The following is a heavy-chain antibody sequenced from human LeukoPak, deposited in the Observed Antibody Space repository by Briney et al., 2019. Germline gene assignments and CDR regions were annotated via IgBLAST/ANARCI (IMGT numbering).Heavy chain of an antibody. V-gene: IGHV3-53*04. CDR3: ARDRFNGMDV. CDR2: VYSDDTT. CDR1: RLTFINYA. J-gene: IGHJ6*02. Sequence: GGSLRLSCAASRLTFINYAMHWVRQAPGKGLEWVSIVYSDDTTYYADSVKGRFTISRHNSKNTLYLQMNSLRAEDTAVYYCARDRFNGMDVWGQGTTVTVSS.